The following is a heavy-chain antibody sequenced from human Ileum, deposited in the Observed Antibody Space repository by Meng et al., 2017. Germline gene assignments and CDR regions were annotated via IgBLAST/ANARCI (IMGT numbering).Heavy chain of an antibody. J-gene: IGHJ4*02. V-gene: IGHV4-30-4*08. CDR2: IYSSGRT. Sequence: QLQLQESGPGLVRPSETLSLTCTVSGGSISGSSYYWGWIRQPPGKGPEWMGYIYSSGRTYYTPSLKGRLTISADTSQSTFSLKLNSVTATDTAVYFCAKATYLGSGYYFDYWGQGALVTVSS. CDR1: GGSISGSSYY. D-gene: IGHD3-10*01. CDR3: AKATYLGSGYYFDY.